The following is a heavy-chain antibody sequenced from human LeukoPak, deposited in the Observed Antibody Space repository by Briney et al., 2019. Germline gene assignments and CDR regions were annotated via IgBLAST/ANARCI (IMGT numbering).Heavy chain of an antibody. V-gene: IGHV3-23*01. CDR1: GFTFSSYA. D-gene: IGHD4-17*01. J-gene: IGHJ1*01. CDR2: ISGSGGST. Sequence: GGTLRLSCAASGFTFSSYAMSWVRQAPGKGLEWVSAISGSGGSTYYADSVKGRFTISRDNSKNTLYLQMNSLRAEDTAVYYCAKTIYGDYVFFQHWGQGTLATVSS. CDR3: AKTIYGDYVFFQH.